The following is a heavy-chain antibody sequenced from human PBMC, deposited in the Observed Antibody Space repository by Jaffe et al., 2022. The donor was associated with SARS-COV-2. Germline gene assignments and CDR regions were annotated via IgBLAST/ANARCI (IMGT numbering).Heavy chain of an antibody. D-gene: IGHD2-15*01. CDR2: VSYSGST. CDR1: AGSIRDYY. J-gene: IGHJ4*02. CDR3: ARGGAVVVANTPEAYHFDY. V-gene: IGHV4-59*01. Sequence: QVQLQESGPGLVKPSETLSLTCTVSAGSIRDYYWSWIRQSPGKGLEWVGYVSYSGSTNYNPSLKSRVTISLDTSKNQISLKLNSMTAADTAVYFCARGGAVVVANTPEAYHFDYWGRGTLVTVSS.